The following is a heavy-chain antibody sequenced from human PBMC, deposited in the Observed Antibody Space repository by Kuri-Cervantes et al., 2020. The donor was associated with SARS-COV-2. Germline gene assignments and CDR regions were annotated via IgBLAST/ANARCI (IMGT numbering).Heavy chain of an antibody. CDR2: IIPFFGTP. D-gene: IGHD4-23*01. Sequence: SVKVSCKAFRDTFTTFGFSWVRQAPGQGLEWMGGIIPFFGTPNYAQKFEGRVTITADESTSTVYMEMSSLRFEDTAVYFCARYRSGGNGVGAYYYYMDVWGKGTTVTVSS. V-gene: IGHV1-69*13. J-gene: IGHJ6*03. CDR1: RDTFTTFG. CDR3: ARYRSGGNGVGAYYYYMDV.